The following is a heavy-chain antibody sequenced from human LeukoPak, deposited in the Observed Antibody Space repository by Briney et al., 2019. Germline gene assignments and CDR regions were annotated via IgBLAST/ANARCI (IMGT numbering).Heavy chain of an antibody. Sequence: GASVKVSCKASRGTFSSYAIGWVRQAPGQGLEWMGGIIPIFGTANYAQKFQGRVTITADESTSTAYMELSSLRSDDTAVYYCARDLGGEWYYDFWSGYYLGAGGPWGQGTLVTVSS. CDR3: ARDLGGEWYYDFWSGYYLGAGGP. V-gene: IGHV1-69*13. D-gene: IGHD3-3*01. CDR2: IIPIFGTA. CDR1: RGTFSSYA. J-gene: IGHJ5*02.